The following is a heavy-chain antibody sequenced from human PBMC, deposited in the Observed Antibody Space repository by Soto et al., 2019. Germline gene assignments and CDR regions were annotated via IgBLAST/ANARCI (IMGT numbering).Heavy chain of an antibody. J-gene: IGHJ3*02. CDR1: GFTFSSYG. D-gene: IGHD2-15*01. V-gene: IGHV3-33*01. CDR2: IWYDGSNK. Sequence: QVQLVESGGGVVQPGRSLRLSCAASGFTFSSYGMHWVRQAPGKGLEWVAVIWYDGSNKYYADSVKGRFTISRDNSKNTVYLQMKSLRAEETDVYYCAGDGCSGGSCYSFACDIWGQGTMVTVSS. CDR3: AGDGCSGGSCYSFACDI.